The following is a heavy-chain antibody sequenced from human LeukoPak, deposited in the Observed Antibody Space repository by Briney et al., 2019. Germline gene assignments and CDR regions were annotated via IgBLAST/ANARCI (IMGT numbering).Heavy chain of an antibody. Sequence: ASVKVSCKASGYTFTSYYMHWVRQAPGQGLEWMGIINPSGGSTSYAQKFQGRVTVTRDTSTSTVYMELSSLRSEDTAVYYCARDHVDYYYGMDVWGQGTTVTVSS. J-gene: IGHJ6*02. V-gene: IGHV1-46*01. CDR2: INPSGGST. CDR3: ARDHVDYYYGMDV. CDR1: GYTFTSYY.